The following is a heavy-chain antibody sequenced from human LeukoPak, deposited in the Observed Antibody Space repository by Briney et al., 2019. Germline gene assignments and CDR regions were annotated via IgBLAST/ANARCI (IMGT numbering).Heavy chain of an antibody. CDR1: GYTFTGYY. CDR2: INPNSGGT. Sequence: ASVKVSXKASGYTFTGYYMHWVRQAPGQGLEWMGRINPNSGGTNYAQKFQGRVTMTRDTSISTAYMELSRLRSDDTAVYYCARLTMVVSPVDYWGQGTLVTVSS. J-gene: IGHJ4*02. V-gene: IGHV1-2*06. CDR3: ARLTMVVSPVDY. D-gene: IGHD4-23*01.